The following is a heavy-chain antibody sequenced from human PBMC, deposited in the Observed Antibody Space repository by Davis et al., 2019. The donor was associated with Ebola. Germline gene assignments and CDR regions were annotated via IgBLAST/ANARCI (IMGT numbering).Heavy chain of an antibody. CDR1: GGSFSDYY. J-gene: IGHJ4*02. CDR3: ARGSSIAAAGTGYHFDY. V-gene: IGHV4-34*01. CDR2: VNHRGDT. D-gene: IGHD6-13*01. Sequence: MPGGSLRLSCAVYGGSFSDYYWIWIRQPPGKGLEWIGEVNHRGDTNYNPSLKSRVTISVDTSKNQFSLKLTSVTAADTAVYYCARGSSIAAAGTGYHFDYWGQGTLVPVSS.